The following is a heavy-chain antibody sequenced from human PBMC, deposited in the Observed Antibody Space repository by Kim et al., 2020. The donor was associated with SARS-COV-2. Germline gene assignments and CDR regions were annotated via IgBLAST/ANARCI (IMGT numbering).Heavy chain of an antibody. CDR1: GFTFTSYG. J-gene: IGHJ4*02. V-gene: IGHV3-30*18. D-gene: IGHD6-13*01. CDR2: ISYGGINQ. CDR3: AKESGMAPSGTAFDF. Sequence: GGSLRLSCAASGFTFTSYGMHWVRQAPGKGLEWVALISYGGINQYYGDSVKGRFTISRDNSNNTLYLQMSSLRPEDTAVYYCAKESGMAPSGTAFDFWGQGTLVTCSS.